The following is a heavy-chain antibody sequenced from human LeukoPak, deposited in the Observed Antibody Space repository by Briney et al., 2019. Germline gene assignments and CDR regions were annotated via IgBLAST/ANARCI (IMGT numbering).Heavy chain of an antibody. V-gene: IGHV4-61*02. Sequence: SETLSLTCTVSGGSISSGNYYWSWIRQPAGKGLEWIGRIYTSGSTNYNPSLKSRVTISVDTSKNQFSLKLTSVTAADTAVYYCARGWVVAANTFDYWGQGTLVTVSS. CDR3: ARGWVVAANTFDY. J-gene: IGHJ4*02. D-gene: IGHD2-15*01. CDR1: GGSISSGNYY. CDR2: IYTSGST.